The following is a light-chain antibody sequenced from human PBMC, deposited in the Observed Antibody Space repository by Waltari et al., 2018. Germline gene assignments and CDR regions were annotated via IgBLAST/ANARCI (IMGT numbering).Light chain of an antibody. J-gene: IGLJ3*02. CDR3: CSYAGRNIWV. Sequence: QSALTQPASVSGSPGQSITISCTGTSSNVGFYNLVSWYQQHPDKAPKLLVYEVIERPSGVSSRFSGSKSGNPASLTISGLQAEDEADYYCCSYAGRNIWVFGGGTKVTVL. V-gene: IGLV2-23*02. CDR2: EVI. CDR1: SSNVGFYNL.